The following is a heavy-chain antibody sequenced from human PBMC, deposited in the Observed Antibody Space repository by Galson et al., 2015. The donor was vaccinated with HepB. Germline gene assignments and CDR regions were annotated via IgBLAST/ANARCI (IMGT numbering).Heavy chain of an antibody. CDR3: AREGLRWKKLIDY. D-gene: IGHD4-23*01. J-gene: IGHJ4*02. V-gene: IGHV3-30*04. Sequence: SLRLSCAASGFTFSSYAMHWVRQAPGKGLEWVAVISYDGSNKYYADSVKGRFTISRDNSKNTLYLQMNSLRAEDTAVYYCAREGLRWKKLIDYWGQGTLVTVSS. CDR1: GFTFSSYA. CDR2: ISYDGSNK.